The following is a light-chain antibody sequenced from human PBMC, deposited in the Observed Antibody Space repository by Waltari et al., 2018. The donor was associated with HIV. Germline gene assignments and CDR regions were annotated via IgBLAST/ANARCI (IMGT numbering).Light chain of an antibody. Sequence: DTVMTQSPDSLAVPLGETATINCKSSQSVFYSSNNKNYLAWYQQKPGQPPKLLLYWASTRESGVPDRFSGSGSGTDFTLTISRLQAEDVAVFYCQQYYNTPLTFGGGTKVEI. CDR2: WAS. J-gene: IGKJ4*01. V-gene: IGKV4-1*01. CDR3: QQYYNTPLT. CDR1: QSVFYSSNNKNY.